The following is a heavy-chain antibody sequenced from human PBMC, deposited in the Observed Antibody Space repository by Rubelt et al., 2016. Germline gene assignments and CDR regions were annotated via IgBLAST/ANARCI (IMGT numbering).Heavy chain of an antibody. CDR3: ASPPDDIFTGYDYYYGMDV. D-gene: IGHD3-9*01. V-gene: IGHV1-69*01. CDR1: GVSFSNSA. CDR2: IIPLFGTP. Sequence: QVQLVQSGAEVKKPGSSVKVSCKASGVSFSNSAISWVRQAPGQGLEWMGGIIPLFGTPTYAQRFQGRVTIIADDPTITAYIELSSLRSEDTAVYYCASPPDDIFTGYDYYYGMDVWGQGTTVTVSS. J-gene: IGHJ6*02.